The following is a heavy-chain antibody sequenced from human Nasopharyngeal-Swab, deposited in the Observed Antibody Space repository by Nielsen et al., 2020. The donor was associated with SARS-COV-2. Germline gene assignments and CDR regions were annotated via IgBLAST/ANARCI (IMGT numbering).Heavy chain of an antibody. CDR3: ARDSSSSPLGY. CDR2: IHTSGSS. CDR1: GGSISSGSYY. V-gene: IGHV4-61*02. J-gene: IGHJ4*02. D-gene: IGHD6-6*01. Sequence: SETLSLTCTVSGGSISSGSYYWSWIRQPAGKGLEWIGRIHTSGSSYYNPSLKSRVTISLDKSKNHFSLKLNSVTAADTAVYYCARDSSSSPLGYWGQGTLVTVSS.